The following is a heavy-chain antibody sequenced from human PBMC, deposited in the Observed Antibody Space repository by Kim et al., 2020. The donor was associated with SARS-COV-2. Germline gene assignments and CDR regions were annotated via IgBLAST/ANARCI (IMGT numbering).Heavy chain of an antibody. D-gene: IGHD2-15*01. CDR3: ARAVLIGGSCYSCIDY. CDR1: GFTFSSYG. V-gene: IGHV3-33*01. Sequence: GGSLRLSCAASGFTFSSYGMHWVRQAPGKGLEWVAVIWYDGSNKYYADSVKGRFTISRDNSKNTLYLQMNSLRAEDTAVYYCARAVLIGGSCYSCIDYWGQGTLVTVSS. J-gene: IGHJ4*02. CDR2: IWYDGSNK.